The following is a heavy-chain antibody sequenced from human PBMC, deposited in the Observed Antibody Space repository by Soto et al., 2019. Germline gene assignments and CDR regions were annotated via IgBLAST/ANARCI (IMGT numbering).Heavy chain of an antibody. Sequence: GGSLRLSCAASGFTFSSYSMNWVRQAPGKGLEWVSSISSSSSYIYYADSVKGRFTISRDNAKNSLYLQMNSLRAEDTAVYYWARDFSRGSVRWFDPWGQGTLVTVSS. CDR2: ISSSSSYI. J-gene: IGHJ5*02. V-gene: IGHV3-21*01. CDR1: GFTFSSYS. CDR3: ARDFSRGSVRWFDP. D-gene: IGHD3-10*01.